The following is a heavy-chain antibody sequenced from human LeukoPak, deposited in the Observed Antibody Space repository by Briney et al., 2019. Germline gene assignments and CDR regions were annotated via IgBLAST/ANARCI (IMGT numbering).Heavy chain of an antibody. CDR3: ARLHYDSSGYYYFDY. J-gene: IGHJ4*02. D-gene: IGHD3-22*01. CDR1: GGSISSYF. CDR2: IYYSGIT. Sequence: SETLSLTCTVSGGSISSYFWTWIRQPPGKGLEWIGYIYYSGITNYNPSLKSRVTISVDTSKNQFSLKLSSVTAADTAVYYCARLHYDSSGYYYFDYWGQGTLVTVSS. V-gene: IGHV4-59*08.